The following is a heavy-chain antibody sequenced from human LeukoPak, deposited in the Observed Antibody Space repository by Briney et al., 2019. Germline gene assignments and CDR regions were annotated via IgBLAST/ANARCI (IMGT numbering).Heavy chain of an antibody. Sequence: GRSLRLSCAASGFTFSSHAMHWVRQAPGKGLEWVALISYDGTNKHYADSVKGRFTISSDNSRNTLYLQMNSLRAEDTAVYYCARDLGISSWFDAFDIWGQGTMVTVSS. CDR1: GFTFSSHA. V-gene: IGHV3-30-3*01. CDR2: ISYDGTNK. CDR3: ARDLGISSWFDAFDI. D-gene: IGHD6-13*01. J-gene: IGHJ3*02.